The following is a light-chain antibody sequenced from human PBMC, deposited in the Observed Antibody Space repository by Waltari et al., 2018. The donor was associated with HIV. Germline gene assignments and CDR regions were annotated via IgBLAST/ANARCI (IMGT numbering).Light chain of an antibody. J-gene: IGKJ5*01. CDR2: RAS. Sequence: DIQMTQSPSTLSASVGDRVTITCRANQSFTSWLAWYQQKPGQAPKLLIHRASSLQTGVPSRFIGSGSGTEFTLTISSLQPDDFATYYCQQYKTRVTFGQGTRLDIK. CDR3: QQYKTRVT. CDR1: QSFTSW. V-gene: IGKV1-5*03.